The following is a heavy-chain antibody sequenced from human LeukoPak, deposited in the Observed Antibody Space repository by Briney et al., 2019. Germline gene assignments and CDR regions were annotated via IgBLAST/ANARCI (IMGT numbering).Heavy chain of an antibody. J-gene: IGHJ3*02. CDR3: ASQSTPVLPFDI. CDR2: NYSDGTT. Sequence: GGSLRLSSAVAGFTVSSNYIRWVRQAPGKGLEWGSVNYSDGTTYYADSVKGRFTISRDNSKNTLYLQMNSLRAEDTAVYYCASQSTPVLPFDIWGQGTMVTVSS. V-gene: IGHV3-66*04. CDR1: GFTVSSNY.